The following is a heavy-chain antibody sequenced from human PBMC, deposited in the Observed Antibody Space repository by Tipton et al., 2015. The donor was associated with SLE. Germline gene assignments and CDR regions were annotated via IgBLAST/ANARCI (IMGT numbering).Heavy chain of an antibody. CDR1: GDSISSGSYY. CDR2: IYTTGGT. CDR3: ARERDIAAAEYYFDY. J-gene: IGHJ4*02. V-gene: IGHV4-61*02. D-gene: IGHD6-13*01. Sequence: TLSLTCTVSGDSISSGSYYWSWIRQPAGKGLEWIGRIYTTGGTNYNPSLKSRVTISVDTSKNQFSLKLSSVTAADTAVYYCARERDIAAAEYYFDYWGQGTLVTVSS.